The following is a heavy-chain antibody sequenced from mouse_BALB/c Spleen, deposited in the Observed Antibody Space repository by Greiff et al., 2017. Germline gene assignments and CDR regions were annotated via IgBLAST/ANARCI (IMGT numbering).Heavy chain of an antibody. D-gene: IGHD1-1*01. Sequence: VHLVESGAELMKPGASVKISCKATGYTFSSYWIEWVKQRPGHGLEWIGEILPGSGSTNYNEKFKGKATFTADTSSNTAYMQLSSLTSEDSAVYYCARHDGSSLYYFDYWGQGTTLTVSS. CDR1: GYTFSSYW. CDR3: ARHDGSSLYYFDY. V-gene: IGHV1-9*01. J-gene: IGHJ2*01. CDR2: ILPGSGST.